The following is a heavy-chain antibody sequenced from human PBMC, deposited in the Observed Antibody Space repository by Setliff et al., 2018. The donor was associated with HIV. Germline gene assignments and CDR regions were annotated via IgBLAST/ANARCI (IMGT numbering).Heavy chain of an antibody. V-gene: IGHV3-30*02. Sequence: GGSLRLSCAASGFTFSSYGMHWVRQAPGKGLEWVAFILDDGSNKYYADSVKGRFTISRDNSKNTLYLQMNSLRAEDTAVFYCAKGEYYFDYWGQGTLVTVSS. CDR3: AKGEYYFDY. CDR2: ILDDGSNK. D-gene: IGHD3-10*01. CDR1: GFTFSSYG. J-gene: IGHJ4*02.